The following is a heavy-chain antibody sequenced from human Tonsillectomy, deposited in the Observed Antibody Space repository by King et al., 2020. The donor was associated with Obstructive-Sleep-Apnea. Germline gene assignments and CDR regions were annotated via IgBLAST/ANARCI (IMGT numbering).Heavy chain of an antibody. J-gene: IGHJ4*02. Sequence: LQLQESGPGLVKPSETLSLTCTVSGGSISSSNYYWGWILHPPGKGLEWIGRIYSIGNTYYNPSLKSLVTLSVVTSKNQISLKLTSLTAADTAVYYCARDPPHPYYYDTSGSNYWGQGTLVTVSS. CDR3: ARDPPHPYYYDTSGSNY. CDR1: GGSISSSNYY. V-gene: IGHV4-39*07. D-gene: IGHD3-22*01. CDR2: IYSIGNT.